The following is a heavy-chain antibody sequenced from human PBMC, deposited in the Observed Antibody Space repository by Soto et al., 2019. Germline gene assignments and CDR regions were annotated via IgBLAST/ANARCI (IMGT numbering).Heavy chain of an antibody. V-gene: IGHV5-51*01. J-gene: IGHJ4*02. CDR1: GYSFTSYW. Sequence: GESLKISCKGSGYSFTSYWIGWVRQMPGKGLEWMGIIYPGDSDTRYSPSFQGQVTISADKSISTAYLQWSSLKASDTAMYYCARQRNYAILTGHHDDWRQGTLGTVS. CDR3: ARQRNYAILTGHHDD. CDR2: IYPGDSDT. D-gene: IGHD3-9*01.